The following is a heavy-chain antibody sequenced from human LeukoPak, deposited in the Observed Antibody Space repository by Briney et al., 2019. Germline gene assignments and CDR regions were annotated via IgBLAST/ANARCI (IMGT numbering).Heavy chain of an antibody. CDR3: AKYVGVCASARCPRWFDL. D-gene: IGHD1-26*01. Sequence: GGSLRLYCAASGFTFSNYAMTWVRQAPGQGLEWVSVIANGGGDIPYAHSVKGRFTISRETSTNTMYLQMIRLRAEETALYYCAKYVGVCASARCPRWFDLWGQGTLVTVSS. J-gene: IGHJ5*02. CDR1: GFTFSNYA. V-gene: IGHV3-23*01. CDR2: IANGGGDI.